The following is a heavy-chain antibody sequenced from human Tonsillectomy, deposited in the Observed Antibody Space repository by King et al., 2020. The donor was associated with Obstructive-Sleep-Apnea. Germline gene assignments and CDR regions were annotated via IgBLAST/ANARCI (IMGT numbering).Heavy chain of an antibody. J-gene: IGHJ5*02. CDR1: GYSFTSYW. CDR2: IYPGDSDT. V-gene: IGHV5-51*01. D-gene: IGHD2-21*02. CDR3: ARPPKGDPISFFDP. Sequence: QLVQSGAEVKKPGESLKISCKGSGYSFTSYWIGWVRQMPGKGLEWMGIIYPGDSDTRYSPSFQGQVTIPVDKSASPAYLQWSRLKASDTAMYYFARPPKGDPISFFDPWGQGTLVPVPS.